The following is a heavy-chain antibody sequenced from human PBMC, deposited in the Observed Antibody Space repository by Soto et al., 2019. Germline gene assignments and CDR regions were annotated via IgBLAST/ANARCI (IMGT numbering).Heavy chain of an antibody. V-gene: IGHV1-2*02. CDR1: GYTFTGHY. Sequence: ASVKVSCKASGYTFTGHYIHWVRQAPEQGPEWKGEIGPESGATRYAEKFQGRVTMTLDTSITTVYMELKNLSPDDTAVYYCGRGRSGQIVVFYWGQGTPVTVSS. J-gene: IGHJ4*02. CDR2: IGPESGAT. D-gene: IGHD1-26*01. CDR3: GRGRSGQIVVFY.